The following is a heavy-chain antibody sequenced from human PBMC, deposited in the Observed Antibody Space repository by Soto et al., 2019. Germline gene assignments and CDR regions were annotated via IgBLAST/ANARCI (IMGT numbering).Heavy chain of an antibody. V-gene: IGHV4-39*01. CDR3: ARLGVVVTTFDY. CDR2: IYYNGNT. CDR1: GASLSSSSYY. D-gene: IGHD3-10*01. Sequence: QLQLQESGPGLVKPSETLSLTCNVSGASLSSSSYYWGWHRQPPGKVLECIGTIYYNGNTFYNPSLKSRVTLSADTAESQFALRLRSVTAADTAVYYCARLGVVVTTFDYWGQGALVTVSS. J-gene: IGHJ4*02.